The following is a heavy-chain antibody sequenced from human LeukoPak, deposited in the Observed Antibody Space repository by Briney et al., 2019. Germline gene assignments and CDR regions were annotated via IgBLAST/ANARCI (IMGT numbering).Heavy chain of an antibody. V-gene: IGHV3-74*01. J-gene: IGHJ5*02. CDR3: AQGGSASHNWFDP. D-gene: IGHD2-15*01. CDR2: INSDGSST. CDR1: GFTFSNYW. Sequence: GGSLRLSCAASGFTFSNYWMHWVRQAPGKGLVWVSRINSDGSSTTSADSVKGRFTISRDNSRNTLYLQMNSLRDEDTAVYYCAQGGSASHNWFDPWGQGTLVTVSS.